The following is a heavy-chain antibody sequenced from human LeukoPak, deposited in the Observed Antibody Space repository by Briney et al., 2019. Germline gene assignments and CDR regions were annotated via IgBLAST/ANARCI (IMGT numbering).Heavy chain of an antibody. CDR1: GLTFSNAW. V-gene: IGHV3-15*01. CDR3: TTHNYDFWSGRYYYYMDV. Sequence: GGSLRLSCAASGLTFSNAWMSWVRQAPGKGLEWVGRIKSKTDGGPTDYAAPVKGRFTISRDDSTNTLYLQMNSLKTEDTAVYYCTTHNYDFWSGRYYYYMDVWGKGTTVTVSS. CDR2: IKSKTDGGPT. J-gene: IGHJ6*03. D-gene: IGHD3-3*01.